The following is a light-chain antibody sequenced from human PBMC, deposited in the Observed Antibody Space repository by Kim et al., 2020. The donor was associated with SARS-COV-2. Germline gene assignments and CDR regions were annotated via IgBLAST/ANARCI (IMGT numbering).Light chain of an antibody. V-gene: IGKV3-20*01. Sequence: LSTGERPTLYGRTTQRVNNCLAWYQQKRGKGPRLLIYGASRRATGIQDRFSGSGSGTDFTLTISRLEPEDFAVYYCQQYGSSLQTFGQGTKVEIK. CDR2: GAS. CDR1: QRVNNC. CDR3: QQYGSSLQT. J-gene: IGKJ1*01.